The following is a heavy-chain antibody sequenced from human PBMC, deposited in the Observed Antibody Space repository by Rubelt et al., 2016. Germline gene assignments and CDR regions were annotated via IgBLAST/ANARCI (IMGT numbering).Heavy chain of an antibody. J-gene: IGHJ5*02. V-gene: IGHV3-15*01. CDR3: TTDRYYYDSSGFPWFDP. CDR1: GFTFSNAW. Sequence: SLRLSCAASGFTFSNAWMSWVRQAPGKGLEWVGRIKGKTDGGTPDYAAPVKGRFTIPRDDSKNTLYLQMNSLKTEDPAVYYCTTDRYYYDSSGFPWFDPWGQGTLVTVSS. D-gene: IGHD3-22*01. CDR2: IKGKTDGGTP.